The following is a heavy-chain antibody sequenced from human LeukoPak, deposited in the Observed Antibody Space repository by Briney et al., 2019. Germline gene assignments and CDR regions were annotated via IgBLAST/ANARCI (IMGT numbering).Heavy chain of an antibody. Sequence: PSETLSLTCTVSGGSISSYYWSWIRQPPGKGLEWIGYIYYSGSTNYNPSLKSRVTISVDTSKNQFSLKLSSVTAADTAVYYCARNGDAAAFDIWGQGTMDTVSS. J-gene: IGHJ3*02. V-gene: IGHV4-59*01. D-gene: IGHD4-17*01. CDR1: GGSISSYY. CDR2: IYYSGST. CDR3: ARNGDAAAFDI.